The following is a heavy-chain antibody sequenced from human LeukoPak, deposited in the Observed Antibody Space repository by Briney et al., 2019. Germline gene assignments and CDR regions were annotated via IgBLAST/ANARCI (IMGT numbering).Heavy chain of an antibody. Sequence: GGSLRLXCAASGFRFSDYGMHWVRQAPGKGLEWVTFIRYDGSNKHSADSVKGRFTISRDNSRNTLYLQMNSLRPEDTAVYYCAKDPGYNWNFDALDIWGQGTMVTVSS. V-gene: IGHV3-30*02. D-gene: IGHD1-1*01. J-gene: IGHJ3*02. CDR3: AKDPGYNWNFDALDI. CDR2: IRYDGSNK. CDR1: GFRFSDYG.